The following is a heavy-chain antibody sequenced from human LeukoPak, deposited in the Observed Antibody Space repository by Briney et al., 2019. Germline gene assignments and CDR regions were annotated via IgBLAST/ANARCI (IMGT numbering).Heavy chain of an antibody. D-gene: IGHD3-10*01. Sequence: GGSLRLSCTASGFTFGDYAMSWVRQAPGKGLEWVGFIRSKAYGGTTEYAASVKGRFTISRDDSKSIAYLQMNSLKTEDTAVYYCTRPAAAYGSGSSYNVVPYWGQGPLVTVSS. CDR2: IRSKAYGGTT. CDR3: TRPAAAYGSGSSYNVVPY. V-gene: IGHV3-49*04. J-gene: IGHJ4*02. CDR1: GFTFGDYA.